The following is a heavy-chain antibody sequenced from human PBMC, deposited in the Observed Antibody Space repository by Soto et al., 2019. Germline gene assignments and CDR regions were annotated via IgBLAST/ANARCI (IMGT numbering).Heavy chain of an antibody. D-gene: IGHD3-10*01. CDR3: ARISGIAMVSGGCRFEP. CDR2: ISAYNGNT. Sequence: ASVKVSCKASGYTFTSYGISWVRQAPGQGLEWMGWISAYNGNTNYAQKLQGRVTMTTDTSTSTAYMELRSLRSDDTAVYYCARISGIAMVSGGCRFEPLGQGNLVTVSS. V-gene: IGHV1-18*01. J-gene: IGHJ5*02. CDR1: GYTFTSYG.